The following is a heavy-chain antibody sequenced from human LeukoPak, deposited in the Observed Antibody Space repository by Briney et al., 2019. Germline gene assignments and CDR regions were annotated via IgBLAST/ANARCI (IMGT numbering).Heavy chain of an antibody. CDR2: INPNSGGT. CDR3: AREEPGIAVAGSGYFDY. D-gene: IGHD6-19*01. V-gene: IGHV1-2*02. CDR1: GYTFTGYY. Sequence: ASVKVSCKASGYTFTGYYMHWVRQAPGQGLEWMGWINPNSGGTNYAQKFQGRVTMTRDTSISTAYMELSRLRSDDTAVYYCAREEPGIAVAGSGYFDYWGQGTLVTVSS. J-gene: IGHJ4*02.